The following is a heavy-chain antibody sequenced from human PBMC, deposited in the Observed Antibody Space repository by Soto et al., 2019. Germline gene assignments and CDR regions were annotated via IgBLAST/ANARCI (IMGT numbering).Heavy chain of an antibody. D-gene: IGHD6-6*01. CDR3: AKRSSSSTFVY. J-gene: IGHJ4*02. CDR1: GFTFSSYA. V-gene: IGHV3-23*01. CDR2: ISGSDDST. Sequence: EVQLLESGGGLVQPGESLRLSCAASGFTFSSYAMSWVRQAPGKGLEWVSVISGSDDSTYYADSVKGRFTISRDNSKNPLYLQMNSLRAGDTAVYYCAKRSSSSTFVYWGQGTLVTVSS.